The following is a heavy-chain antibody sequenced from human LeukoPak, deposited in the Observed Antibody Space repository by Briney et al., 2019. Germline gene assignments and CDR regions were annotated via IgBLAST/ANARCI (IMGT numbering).Heavy chain of an antibody. V-gene: IGHV3-23*03. CDR2: IYSGGST. D-gene: IGHD3-9*01. J-gene: IGHJ4*02. CDR1: GFTFGDYA. CDR3: AKDARSVLRYFDWFCLYYFDY. Sequence: GGSLRLSCTASGFTFGDYAMSWVRQAPGKGLEWVSVIYSGGSTYYADSVKGRFTISRDNSKNTLYLQMNSLRAEDTAVYYCAKDARSVLRYFDWFCLYYFDYWGQGTLVTVSS.